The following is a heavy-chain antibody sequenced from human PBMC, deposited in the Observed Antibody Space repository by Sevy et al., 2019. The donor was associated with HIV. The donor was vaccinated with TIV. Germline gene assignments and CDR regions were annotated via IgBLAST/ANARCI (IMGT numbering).Heavy chain of an antibody. J-gene: IGHJ6*03. CDR2: ISSSSSYT. V-gene: IGHV3-21*01. D-gene: IGHD2-2*01. Sequence: GGSLRLSCAASGFTFSSYSMNWVRQAPGKGLEWVSSISSSSSYTYYADSVKGRFTISRDNAKNSLYLQMNSLRAEDTAVYYCARVGEGCSSTSCYARYYYYYYYMDVWGKGTTVTVSS. CDR1: GFTFSSYS. CDR3: ARVGEGCSSTSCYARYYYYYYYMDV.